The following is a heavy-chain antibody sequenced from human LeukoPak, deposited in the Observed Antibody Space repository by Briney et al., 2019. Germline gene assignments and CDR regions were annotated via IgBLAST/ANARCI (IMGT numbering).Heavy chain of an antibody. CDR3: ASSSGSYSECYDY. Sequence: SETPSLTCTVSGGSISSSSYYWGWIRQPPGKGLEWIGSIYYSGSTYYNPSLKSRVTISVDTSKNQFSLKLSSVTAADKAVYYCASSSGSYSECYDYWGQGTLVTVSS. V-gene: IGHV4-39*01. D-gene: IGHD3-10*01. J-gene: IGHJ4*02. CDR2: IYYSGST. CDR1: GGSISSSSYY.